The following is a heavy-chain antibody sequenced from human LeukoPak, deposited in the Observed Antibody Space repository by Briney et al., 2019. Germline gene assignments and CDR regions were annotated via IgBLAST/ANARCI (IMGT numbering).Heavy chain of an antibody. J-gene: IGHJ3*02. CDR1: GGSISSYY. V-gene: IGHV4-59*01. Sequence: SETLSLTCTVSGGSISSYYWSWIRQPPGKGLEWIGYIYYSWSTNYNPSLKSRVTISVDTSKNQFSLKLSSVTAADTAVYYCARESLLWFGESSGAFDIWGQGTMVTVSS. CDR2: IYYSWST. CDR3: ARESLLWFGESSGAFDI. D-gene: IGHD3-10*01.